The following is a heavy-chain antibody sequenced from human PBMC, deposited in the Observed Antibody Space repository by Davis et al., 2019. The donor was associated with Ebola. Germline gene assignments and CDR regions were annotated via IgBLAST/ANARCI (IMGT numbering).Heavy chain of an antibody. D-gene: IGHD2-15*01. CDR1: GYTFTSYG. V-gene: IGHV1-69*13. Sequence: SVKVSCKASGYTFTSYGISWVRQAPGQGLEWMGGIIPMFGTANYAQKLQGRVTITADESTSTAYMELSSLRSEDTAVYYCARHDTYCSGGSCYLFNWGQGTLVTVSS. J-gene: IGHJ4*02. CDR3: ARHDTYCSGGSCYLFN. CDR2: IIPMFGTA.